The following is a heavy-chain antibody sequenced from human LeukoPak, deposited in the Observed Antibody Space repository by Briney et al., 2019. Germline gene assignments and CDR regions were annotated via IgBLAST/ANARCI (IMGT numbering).Heavy chain of an antibody. V-gene: IGHV3-21*05. D-gene: IGHD2-2*01. Sequence: GRSLRLSCAASGFTFSRFAMIWVRQAPGKGLEWISYINTDSSDIHYADSVKGRFTISRDNARNTLFLQLSSLRAEDSAVYYCARDTFQPGLIDSWGQGTLVTVSS. CDR1: GFTFSRFA. CDR2: INTDSSDI. J-gene: IGHJ4*02. CDR3: ARDTFQPGLIDS.